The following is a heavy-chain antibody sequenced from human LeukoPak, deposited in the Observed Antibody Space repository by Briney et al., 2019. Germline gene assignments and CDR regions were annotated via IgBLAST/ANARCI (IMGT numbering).Heavy chain of an antibody. V-gene: IGHV4-39*07. J-gene: IGHJ5*02. CDR1: GGSISSSSYY. CDR2: IYYSGST. CDR3: ARDHCTNGVCYIMGRVYWFDP. Sequence: PSETLSLTCTVSGGSISSSSYYWSWIRQPPGKGLEWIGSIYYSGSTYYNPSLKSRVTISVDTSKNQFSLKLSSVTAADTAVYYCARDHCTNGVCYIMGRVYWFDPWGQGTLVTVSS. D-gene: IGHD2-8*01.